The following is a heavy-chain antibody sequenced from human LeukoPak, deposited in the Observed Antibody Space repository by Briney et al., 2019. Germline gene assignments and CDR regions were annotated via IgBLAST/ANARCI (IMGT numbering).Heavy chain of an antibody. CDR1: GGSISSGGYY. V-gene: IGHV4-31*03. D-gene: IGHD3-22*01. CDR2: IYYSGST. J-gene: IGHJ5*02. Sequence: PSETLSLTCTVSGGSISSGGYYWSWIRQHPGKGLEWIGYIYYSGSTYYNPSLKSRVTISVDTSKNQFSLKLSSVTAADTAVYYCARERYYDSSGYPNWFDPWGQGTLVTVSS. CDR3: ARERYYDSSGYPNWFDP.